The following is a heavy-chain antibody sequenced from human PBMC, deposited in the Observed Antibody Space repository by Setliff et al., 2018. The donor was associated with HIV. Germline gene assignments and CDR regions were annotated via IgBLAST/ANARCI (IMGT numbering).Heavy chain of an antibody. CDR2: ISGGGRTT. Sequence: GGSLRLSCAASGFRFSSYVMTWVRQAPGKGLEWVSAISGGGRTTYYADSVKGRFTISRDDSKNTVYVQMNSMRAEDTAVYYCAKDATADAQLWHFDYWGQGALVTVSS. CDR3: AKDATADAQLWHFDY. CDR1: GFRFSSYV. V-gene: IGHV3-23*01. J-gene: IGHJ4*02. D-gene: IGHD5-18*01.